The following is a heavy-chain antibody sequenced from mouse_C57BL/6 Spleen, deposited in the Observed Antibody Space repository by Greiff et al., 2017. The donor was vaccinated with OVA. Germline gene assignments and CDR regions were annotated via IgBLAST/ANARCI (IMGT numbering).Heavy chain of an antibody. J-gene: IGHJ3*01. V-gene: IGHV1-22*01. CDR3: ARWTRYYYGSSYEGFAY. Sequence: EVQLQQSGPELVKPGASVKMSCKASGYTFTDYNMHWVKQSHGKSLEWIGYINPNNGGTSYNQKFKGKATLTVNKSSSTAYMELRSLTSEDSAVYYCARWTRYYYGSSYEGFAYWGQGTLVTVSA. CDR1: GYTFTDYN. CDR2: INPNNGGT. D-gene: IGHD1-1*01.